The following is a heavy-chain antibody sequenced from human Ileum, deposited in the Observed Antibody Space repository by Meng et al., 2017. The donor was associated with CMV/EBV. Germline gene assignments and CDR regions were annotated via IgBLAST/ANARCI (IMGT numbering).Heavy chain of an antibody. CDR3: TSGQITMSV. Sequence: QVQLVQSGAEVKKPGASVKVSSKASGYTFTGYYMHWVRQAPGQGLEWMGWIDPHSGGTNYAQEFQGSTSTAYVKLSALRSEDTAVYYCTSGQITMSVWGQGTLVTVSS. D-gene: IGHD3-10*02. CDR1: GYTFTGYY. J-gene: IGHJ4*02. CDR2: IDPHSGGT. V-gene: IGHV1-2*02.